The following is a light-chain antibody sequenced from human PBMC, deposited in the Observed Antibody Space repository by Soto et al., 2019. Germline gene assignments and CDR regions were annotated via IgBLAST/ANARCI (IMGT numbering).Light chain of an antibody. CDR2: KAS. CDR1: QTSNNL. J-gene: IGKJ4*01. V-gene: IGKV1-5*03. Sequence: DIQMTQSPSTLSASVGDRVSITCRASQTSNNLIAWYQQKPRQAPKLLIYKASNLETGVPSRFSGSGSGTEFTLTISSLQPDDFATYYCQQYSSYPPLTFGGGTMVEIK. CDR3: QQYSSYPPLT.